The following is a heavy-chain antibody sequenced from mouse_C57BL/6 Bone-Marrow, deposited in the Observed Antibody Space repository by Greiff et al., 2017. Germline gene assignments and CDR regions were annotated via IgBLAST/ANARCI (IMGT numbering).Heavy chain of an antibody. J-gene: IGHJ3*01. CDR3: TRRPYYGSSYPVAY. D-gene: IGHD1-1*01. Sequence: QVQLQQSGAELVRPGASVTLSCKASGYTFTDYEMHWVKQTPVHGLEWIGAIDPETGGTAYNQKFKGKAILTADKSSSTAYMELRSLTSEDSAVYYCTRRPYYGSSYPVAYWGQGTLVTVSA. CDR1: GYTFTDYE. CDR2: IDPETGGT. V-gene: IGHV1-15*01.